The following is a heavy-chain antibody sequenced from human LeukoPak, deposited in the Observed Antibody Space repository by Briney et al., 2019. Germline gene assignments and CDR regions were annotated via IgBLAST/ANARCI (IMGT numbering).Heavy chain of an antibody. CDR2: MNPNSGNT. Sequence: GASVKVSCKASGYTFTSYDINWVRQATGQGLEWMGWMNPNSGNTGYAQKFQGRVTMTRNTSISTAYMELSSLRSEDTAVYYCARWDTTTLDAFDIWGQGTMVTVSS. V-gene: IGHV1-8*01. CDR1: GYTFTSYD. CDR3: ARWDTTTLDAFDI. J-gene: IGHJ3*02. D-gene: IGHD4-17*01.